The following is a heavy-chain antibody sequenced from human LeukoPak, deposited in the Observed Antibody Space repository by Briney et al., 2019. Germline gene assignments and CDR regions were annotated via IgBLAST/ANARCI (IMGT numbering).Heavy chain of an antibody. CDR2: INHSGST. CDR3: ARRTTYRNYYYYYYMDV. CDR1: GGSFSGYY. J-gene: IGHJ6*03. D-gene: IGHD1-14*01. V-gene: IGHV4-34*01. Sequence: SETLSLTCAVYGGSFSGYYWSWLRQPPGKGLEWIGEINHSGSTNYNPSLKSRVTISVDTSKNQFSLKLSSVTAADTAVYYCARRTTYRNYYYYYYMDVWGKGTTVTISS.